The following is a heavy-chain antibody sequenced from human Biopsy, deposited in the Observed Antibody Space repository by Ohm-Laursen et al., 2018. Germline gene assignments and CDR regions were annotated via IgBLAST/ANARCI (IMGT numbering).Heavy chain of an antibody. CDR2: IYYSGGT. V-gene: IGHV4-59*01. D-gene: IGHD1-26*01. Sequence: SDTLSLTCSVSGGSMTGYEWSWIRLAPGKGLEWIGYIYYSGGTKYNPSLASRVTFSVDMSKGQFSLKLYSVTAADTAVYYCAREEAGTYDALDIWGQGTLVAVSA. CDR3: AREEAGTYDALDI. CDR1: GGSMTGYE. J-gene: IGHJ3*02.